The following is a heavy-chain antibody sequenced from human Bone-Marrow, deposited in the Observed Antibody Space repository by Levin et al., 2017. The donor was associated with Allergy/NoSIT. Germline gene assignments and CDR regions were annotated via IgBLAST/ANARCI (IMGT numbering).Heavy chain of an antibody. CDR1: GFTFSSYW. J-gene: IGHJ5*01. Sequence: PSETLSLTCAGSGFTFSSYWMHWVRQAPGKGLVWVSRINSDGSSTNYADSVKGRFTISRDNAKNTLSLQMTSLRAEDTAVYYCARGVYCRSIRCYTSSDWFDSWGQGTLVTVSS. CDR3: ARGVYCRSIRCYTSSDWFDS. V-gene: IGHV3-74*01. CDR2: INSDGSST. D-gene: IGHD2-2*02.